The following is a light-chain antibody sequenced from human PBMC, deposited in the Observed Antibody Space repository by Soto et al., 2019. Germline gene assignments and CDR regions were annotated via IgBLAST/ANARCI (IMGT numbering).Light chain of an antibody. CDR3: QKYNSAPYT. CDR2: AAS. CDR1: QGISNH. J-gene: IGKJ2*01. V-gene: IGKV1-27*01. Sequence: IQMTQSPSSLSVSIGDTVAITCRASQGISNHLAWYQRKAGKVPKLLIFAASTLRPGVPSRFSGSGSGTDFTLTISSLQPEDVATYFWQKYNSAPYTFGQGTKLEIK.